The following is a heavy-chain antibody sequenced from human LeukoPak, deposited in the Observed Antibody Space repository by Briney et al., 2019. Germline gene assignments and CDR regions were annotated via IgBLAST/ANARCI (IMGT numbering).Heavy chain of an antibody. D-gene: IGHD4-17*01. CDR2: IYHSGST. Sequence: SETLSLTCTVCGYSISSGYYWGLIRQPPGKGLEWIGSIYHSGSTYYNPSLKSRVTISVDTSKNQFSLKLSSVTAADTAVYYCARGNGDYVDYWGQGTLVTVSS. CDR3: ARGNGDYVDY. V-gene: IGHV4-38-2*02. J-gene: IGHJ4*02. CDR1: GYSISSGYY.